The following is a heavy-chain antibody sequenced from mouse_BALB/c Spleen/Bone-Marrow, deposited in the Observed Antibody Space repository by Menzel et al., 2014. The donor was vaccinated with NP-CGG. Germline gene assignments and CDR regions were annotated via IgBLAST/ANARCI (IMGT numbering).Heavy chain of an antibody. Sequence: EVQLVESGGGLVQPGGSRKLSCAASGFTFSSFGMHWVRQAPEKGLEWVAYISRGSSTIYYADTVKGRFTISRDNPKNTLFLQMTSLRSEDTAMYYCARDVPLYDVGYFDYWGQGTTLIVSS. D-gene: IGHD2-14*01. CDR2: ISRGSSTI. CDR1: GFTFSSFG. J-gene: IGHJ2*01. V-gene: IGHV5-17*02. CDR3: ARDVPLYDVGYFDY.